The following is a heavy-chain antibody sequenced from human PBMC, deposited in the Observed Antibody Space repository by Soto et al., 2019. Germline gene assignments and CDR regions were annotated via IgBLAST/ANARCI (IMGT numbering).Heavy chain of an antibody. CDR2: IYHSGST. V-gene: IGHV4-4*02. CDR1: SGSISSSNW. Sequence: QVQLQESGPGLVKPSGTLSLTCAVSSGSISSSNWWSWVRQPPGKGLEWIGEIYHSGSTNYNPSLKSRVTISVDKYKNQFYLKLSSVTAADTAVYYCARVSATDYGDYGYFDLWGRGTLVTVSS. CDR3: ARVSATDYGDYGYFDL. D-gene: IGHD4-17*01. J-gene: IGHJ2*01.